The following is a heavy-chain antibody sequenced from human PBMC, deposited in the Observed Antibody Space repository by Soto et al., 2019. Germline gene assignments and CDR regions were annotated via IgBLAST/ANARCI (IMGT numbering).Heavy chain of an antibody. Sequence: PGGSLRLSCAASGFTFSSYGMHWVRQAPGKGLEWVAVIRYDGSNKYYADSVKGRFTISRDNSKDTLYLQMNSLRAEDTAVYYCARAYCSGGSCYEAFDYWGQGTLVTVSS. D-gene: IGHD2-15*01. J-gene: IGHJ4*02. CDR2: IRYDGSNK. V-gene: IGHV3-33*01. CDR1: GFTFSSYG. CDR3: ARAYCSGGSCYEAFDY.